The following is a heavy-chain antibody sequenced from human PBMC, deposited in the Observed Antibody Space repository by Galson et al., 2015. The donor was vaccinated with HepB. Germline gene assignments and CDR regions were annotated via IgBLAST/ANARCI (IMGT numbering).Heavy chain of an antibody. CDR2: ISSSGSTI. J-gene: IGHJ4*02. CDR1: GFTFSSYE. D-gene: IGHD3-10*01. Sequence: SLRLSCAASGFTFSSYEMNWVRQAPGKGLEWVSYISSSGSTIYYADSVKGRFTISRDNAKNSLYLQMNSLRAEDTAVYYCTRAPGVYYIRSTSDYWGQGTLVTVSS. V-gene: IGHV3-48*03. CDR3: TRAPGVYYIRSTSDY.